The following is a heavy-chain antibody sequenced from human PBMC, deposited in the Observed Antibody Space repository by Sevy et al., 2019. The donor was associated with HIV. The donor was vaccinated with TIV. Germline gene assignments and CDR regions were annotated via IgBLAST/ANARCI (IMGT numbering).Heavy chain of an antibody. J-gene: IGHJ4*02. CDR2: ISATGGST. V-gene: IGHV3-23*01. Sequence: GGSLRLSCAASGFTLGSYTMNWVRQAPGEGLEWVASISATGGSTYYADSVKGRFTISRDVSKCLLYLQMNSLTAEDTSIFYCAKTLQKLPFHPHYFDYWGQGTLVTVSS. CDR3: AKTLQKLPFHPHYFDY. CDR1: GFTLGSYT. D-gene: IGHD2-21*02.